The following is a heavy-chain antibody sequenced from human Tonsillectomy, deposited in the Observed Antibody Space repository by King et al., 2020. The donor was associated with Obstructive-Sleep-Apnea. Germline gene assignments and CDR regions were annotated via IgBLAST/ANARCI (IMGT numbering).Heavy chain of an antibody. CDR3: ASETAMAQFDD. D-gene: IGHD2-21*02. V-gene: IGHV4-59*03. J-gene: IGHJ4*02. CDR1: GGSMSNYC. Sequence: QVQLQESGPRLVKPSETLSLTCTVAGGSMSNYCWNWIRQPPGKSLEWIGYIYDDGNTNYNPSLKSRVTISVDTSKNQFYLNLSTVTAADTAVYFCASETAMAQFDDWGQGTLVTISS. CDR2: IYDDGNT.